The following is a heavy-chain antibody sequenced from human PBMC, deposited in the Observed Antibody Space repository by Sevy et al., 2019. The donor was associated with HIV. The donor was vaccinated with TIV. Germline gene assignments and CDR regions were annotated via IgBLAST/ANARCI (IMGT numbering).Heavy chain of an antibody. J-gene: IGHJ6*02. CDR1: GYTFTSYG. CDR2: ISAYNGNT. CDR3: ARGESLGVYYDILTGYYKNGMDV. D-gene: IGHD3-9*01. Sequence: GASVKVSCKASGYTFTSYGISWVRQAPGQGLEWMGWISAYNGNTNYAQKLQGKVTMTTDTSTSTAYMELRSLRSDDTAVYYCARGESLGVYYDILTGYYKNGMDVWGQGTTVTVSS. V-gene: IGHV1-18*01.